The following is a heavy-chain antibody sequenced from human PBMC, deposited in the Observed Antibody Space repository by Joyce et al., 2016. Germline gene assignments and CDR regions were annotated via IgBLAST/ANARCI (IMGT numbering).Heavy chain of an antibody. CDR1: GGAFSSGT. V-gene: IGHV1-69*01. Sequence: QVQLVQSGAEVKKPGSSVKVSCKASGGAFSSGTISWVRQAPGQGLEWMGGIIPLCTRANYAQKFQGIVTITADGSTSTAYMELSSLTSEYTAMYYCARDRGIAVRAFDIWGRGTMVTVSS. CDR3: ARDRGIAVRAFDI. CDR2: IIPLCTRA. J-gene: IGHJ3*02. D-gene: IGHD6-19*01.